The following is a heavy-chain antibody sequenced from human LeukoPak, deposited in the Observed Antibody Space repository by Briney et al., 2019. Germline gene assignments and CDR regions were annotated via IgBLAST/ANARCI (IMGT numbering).Heavy chain of an antibody. V-gene: IGHV4-59*01. Sequence: SETLSLTCTVSGGSISSYYWSWIRQPPGKGLEWIGYIYYSGSTNYNPSLKSRVTISVDTSKNQFSLKLSSVTAADTAVYYCARDSMSAAAPFDYWGQGTLVTVSS. CDR3: ARDSMSAAAPFDY. CDR2: IYYSGST. CDR1: GGSISSYY. J-gene: IGHJ4*02. D-gene: IGHD6-13*01.